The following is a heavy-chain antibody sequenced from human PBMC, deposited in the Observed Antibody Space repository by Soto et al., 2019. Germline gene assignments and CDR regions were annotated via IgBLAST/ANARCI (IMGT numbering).Heavy chain of an antibody. CDR1: GGAFTNYS. J-gene: IGHJ6*02. CDR3: AIWSIWNPLYYSGMDV. D-gene: IGHD1-20*01. V-gene: IGHV1-69*06. CDR2: IIPLHNTS. Sequence: QVQLLQSGAEVKKPGSSVKVSCKVSGGAFTNYSLNWVRHAPGQGLEWLVGIIPLHNTSNYSLKLLGRGSVTAEISSKTVYMHLRGLTSDDKAPYDCAIWSIWNPLYYSGMDVWGQGTTVNVS.